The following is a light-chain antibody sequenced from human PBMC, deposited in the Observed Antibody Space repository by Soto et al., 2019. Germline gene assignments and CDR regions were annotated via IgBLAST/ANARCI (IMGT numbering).Light chain of an antibody. CDR3: QQRSNWPRT. J-gene: IGKJ1*01. CDR1: QSINSY. V-gene: IGKV3-11*01. CDR2: DAS. Sequence: IVLPQSPATLSLSPGERAALSCRASQSINSYLAWYQQKPGQAPRLLIYDASNRATGISARFSGSGSGTDFTLTISSLEPEDFAVYYCQQRSNWPRTFGQGTKVDIK.